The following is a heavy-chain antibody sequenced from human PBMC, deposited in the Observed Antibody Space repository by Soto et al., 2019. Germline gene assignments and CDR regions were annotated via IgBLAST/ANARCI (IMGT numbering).Heavy chain of an antibody. CDR2: MSYDGSNK. CDR3: AKDDGTYYLDY. Sequence: QVQLVESGGGVVQPGRSLRLSCAASGFTFSSYGMHWVRQAPGKGLEWVAVMSYDGSNKYYADSVKGRFTISRDNSKNTLYLQMNSLRPEDTAVYYCAKDDGTYYLDYWGQGTLVTVSS. V-gene: IGHV3-30*18. CDR1: GFTFSSYG. J-gene: IGHJ4*02.